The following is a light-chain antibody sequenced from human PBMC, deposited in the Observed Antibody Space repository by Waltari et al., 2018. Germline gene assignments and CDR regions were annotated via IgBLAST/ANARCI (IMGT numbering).Light chain of an antibody. Sequence: DIQMTQSPSSLSASVGDRVTITCQASQDISNYLNWYQQKPGKAPKLLIYDASNLETGVPSRFSGSGSGTDFTFTISSLQPEDIATYYCQQYDNLLSYTFGQ. CDR3: QQYDNLLSYT. CDR1: QDISNY. CDR2: DAS. V-gene: IGKV1-33*01. J-gene: IGKJ2*01.